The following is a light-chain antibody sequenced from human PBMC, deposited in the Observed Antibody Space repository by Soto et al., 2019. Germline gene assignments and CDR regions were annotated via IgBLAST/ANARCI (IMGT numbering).Light chain of an antibody. CDR2: DAS. Sequence: EIVLTQSPATLSLSPGERATLSCRASQSVSSYLAWYQQKPGQAPRLLIYDASNRATGIPARSSGSGSGTDFTLTISSLEPEDFAVYYCQQRSNWPPDKYTFGQGTKLEI. V-gene: IGKV3-11*01. CDR1: QSVSSY. CDR3: QQRSNWPPDKYT. J-gene: IGKJ2*01.